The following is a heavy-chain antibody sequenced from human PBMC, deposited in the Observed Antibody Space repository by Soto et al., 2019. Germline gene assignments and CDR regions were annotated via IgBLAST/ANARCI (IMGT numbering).Heavy chain of an antibody. Sequence: PSETLSLTCTVSGGSIISYYWSWIRQPPGKGLEWIGYIYYSGSTNYNPSLKSRVTISVDTSKNQFSLKLSSVTAADTAVYYCARQGVRPFDYWGQGTLVTVSS. V-gene: IGHV4-59*08. D-gene: IGHD6-13*01. CDR2: IYYSGST. CDR1: GGSIISYY. CDR3: ARQGVRPFDY. J-gene: IGHJ4*02.